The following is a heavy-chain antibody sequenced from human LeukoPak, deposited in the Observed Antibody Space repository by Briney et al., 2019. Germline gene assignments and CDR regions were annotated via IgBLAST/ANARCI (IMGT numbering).Heavy chain of an antibody. CDR2: IYPGDSDT. Sequence: GESLKISCKGSGYSFTSYWIGWVRQMPGKGLEWMGIIYPGDSDTRYSPSFQGQVTISADKSISTAYLQWSSLKASDTAMYYCARGSGSYYPHVGESLLPFDYWGQGTLVTVSS. CDR1: GYSFTSYW. CDR3: ARGSGSYYPHVGESLLPFDY. D-gene: IGHD3-10*01. J-gene: IGHJ4*02. V-gene: IGHV5-51*01.